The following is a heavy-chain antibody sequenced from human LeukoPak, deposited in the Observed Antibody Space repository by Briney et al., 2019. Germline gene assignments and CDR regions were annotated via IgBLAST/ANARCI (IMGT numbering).Heavy chain of an antibody. CDR2: IYYSGST. CDR3: ARGFPGDYYDSSGYLDY. Sequence: SETLSFTCTVSGGSISSYYWSWIRQPPGKGLEWIGYIYYSGSTNYNPSLKSRVTISVDTSKNQFSLKLSSVTAADTAVYYCARGFPGDYYDSSGYLDYWGQGTLVTVSS. CDR1: GGSISSYY. J-gene: IGHJ4*02. D-gene: IGHD3-22*01. V-gene: IGHV4-59*01.